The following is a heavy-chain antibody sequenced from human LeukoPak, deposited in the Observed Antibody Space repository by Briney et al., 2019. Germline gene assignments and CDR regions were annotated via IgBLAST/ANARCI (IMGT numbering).Heavy chain of an antibody. Sequence: GGSLRLSCAASGFTFSSYSMNWVRQAPGKGLEWVSSISSSSSYIYYADSVKGRFTISRDSAKNSLYLQMNSLRAEDTAVYYCARVTMVRGVMTVHFDYWGQGTLVTVSS. J-gene: IGHJ4*02. D-gene: IGHD3-10*01. CDR2: ISSSSSYI. CDR1: GFTFSSYS. V-gene: IGHV3-21*01. CDR3: ARVTMVRGVMTVHFDY.